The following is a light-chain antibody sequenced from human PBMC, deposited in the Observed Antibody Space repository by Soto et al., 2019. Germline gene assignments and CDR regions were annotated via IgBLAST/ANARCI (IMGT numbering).Light chain of an antibody. Sequence: QSVLTQPPSASGTPGQRVTMSCSGSSSNIGSKYVYWYQQLPGTAPKLLMYRNNQRPSGVPDRFSGSKSGTSASLAISGLRSEDEADYYCAAWDAGVSGPAFGGGAKLTVL. CDR2: RNN. CDR3: AAWDAGVSGPA. CDR1: SSNIGSKY. V-gene: IGLV1-47*01. J-gene: IGLJ2*01.